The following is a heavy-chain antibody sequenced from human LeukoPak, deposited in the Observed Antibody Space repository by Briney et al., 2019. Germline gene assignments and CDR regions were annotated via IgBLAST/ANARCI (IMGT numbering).Heavy chain of an antibody. V-gene: IGHV3-21*01. Sequence: GGSLRLSCAASGFTFSSYSMNWVCQAPGKGLEWVSSISSSSSYIYYADSVKGRFTISRDNAKNSLYLQMNSLRAEDTAVYYCARDLWYYDSSGPLDDYWGQGTLVTVSS. J-gene: IGHJ4*02. CDR1: GFTFSSYS. D-gene: IGHD3-22*01. CDR2: ISSSSSYI. CDR3: ARDLWYYDSSGPLDDY.